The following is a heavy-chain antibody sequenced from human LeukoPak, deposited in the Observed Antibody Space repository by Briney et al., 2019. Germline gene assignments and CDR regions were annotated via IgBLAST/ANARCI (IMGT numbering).Heavy chain of an antibody. CDR3: ASGIESYGGSGY. CDR1: GGSISGSY. CDR2: MYNSGST. Sequence: SETLSLTCTVSGGSISGSYWSWIRQPPGKGLEWIAYMYNSGSTNYNPSLKSRVTISIDTSKNQFSLKLSSLTAADTAIYCCASGIESYGGSGYCGQGILVTVSS. J-gene: IGHJ4*02. V-gene: IGHV4-59*01. D-gene: IGHD4/OR15-4a*01.